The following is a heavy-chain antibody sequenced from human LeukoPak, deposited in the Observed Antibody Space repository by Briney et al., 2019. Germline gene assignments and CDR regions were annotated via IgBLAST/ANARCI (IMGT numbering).Heavy chain of an antibody. CDR1: GGTSSSYT. D-gene: IGHD3-3*01. CDR3: ARGSITIFGVVIHAFDI. Sequence: SVKVSCKASGGTSSSYTISWVRQAPGQGLEWTGRIIPILGIANYAQKFQGRVTITADKSTSTAYMELSSLRSEDTAVYYCARGSITIFGVVIHAFDIWGQGTMVTVSS. CDR2: IIPILGIA. V-gene: IGHV1-69*02. J-gene: IGHJ3*02.